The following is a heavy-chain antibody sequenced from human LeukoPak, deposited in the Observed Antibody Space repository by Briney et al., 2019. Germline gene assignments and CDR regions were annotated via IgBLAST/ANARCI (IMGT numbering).Heavy chain of an antibody. V-gene: IGHV3-53*01. CDR2: LSSAGNT. CDR3: ARSRRDNYYYYYGMDV. D-gene: IGHD5-24*01. J-gene: IGHJ6*02. Sequence: GGSLRLSCAASGFTVSSNYMSCVRQAPGEGLEGVSVLSSAGNTYYADSVKGRFTISRDNSKNTLYLQMNSLRAEDTAVYYCARSRRDNYYYYYGMDVWGQGTTVTVSS. CDR1: GFTVSSNY.